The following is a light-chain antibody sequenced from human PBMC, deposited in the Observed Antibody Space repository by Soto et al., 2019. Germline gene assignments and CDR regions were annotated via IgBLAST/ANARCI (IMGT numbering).Light chain of an antibody. V-gene: IGKV3-20*01. CDR3: QQYGDSIT. CDR1: HTVVSNH. Sequence: TVLTQSPGSLSLSSGERATLSCRASHTVVSNHLAWYQHRPGQPPRLLIYGSFNRATGIPDRFSGSVSGRDHTHTIRRLEPEDSAVYYCQQYGDSITFGGGTKLEIK. J-gene: IGKJ4*01. CDR2: GSF.